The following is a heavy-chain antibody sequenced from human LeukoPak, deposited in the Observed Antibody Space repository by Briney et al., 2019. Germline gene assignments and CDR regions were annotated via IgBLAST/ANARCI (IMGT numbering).Heavy chain of an antibody. D-gene: IGHD3-22*01. V-gene: IGHV3-23*01. CDR1: GFTFSRNA. CDR2: TTYSGGTT. CDR3: AKDYYYDSSGTYYFDY. J-gene: IGHJ4*02. Sequence: PGGSLRLSCAASGFTFSRNAMSWVRQAPGKGLEWVSATTYSGGTTYYADSVKGRFTISRDDSKSTLYLQLNSLRAEDTAVYYCAKDYYYDSSGTYYFDYWGQGTLVTVSS.